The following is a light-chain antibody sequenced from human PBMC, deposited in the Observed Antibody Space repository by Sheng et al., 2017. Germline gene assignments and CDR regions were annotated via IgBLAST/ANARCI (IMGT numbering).Light chain of an antibody. J-gene: IGKJ1*01. CDR2: AAS. V-gene: IGKV1-39*01. CDR3: QQTYGTVWA. Sequence: DIQITQSPSSLSASVGDRVTITCRASQSINNFLNWYQQKPGRAPNLLIYAASSLQSGVPSRFSGSGSGTDFTLTISSLQPEDFATYYCQQTYGTVWAFGQGTKVDVK. CDR1: QSINNF.